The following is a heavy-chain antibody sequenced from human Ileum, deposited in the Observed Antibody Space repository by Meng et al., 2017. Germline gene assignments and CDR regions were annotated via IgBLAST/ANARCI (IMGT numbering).Heavy chain of an antibody. Sequence: GESLKISCAASGFTFSYYVMSWVRQAPGKGLEWVSAISGSGDSTYYADSVKGRFTISRDNSKNTLYLQMNSLRAEDTAVYYCAKLLGVSVVIQVDCWGQGTLVTVSS. D-gene: IGHD3-16*02. CDR3: AKLLGVSVVIQVDC. CDR1: GFTFSYYV. CDR2: ISGSGDST. J-gene: IGHJ4*02. V-gene: IGHV3-23*01.